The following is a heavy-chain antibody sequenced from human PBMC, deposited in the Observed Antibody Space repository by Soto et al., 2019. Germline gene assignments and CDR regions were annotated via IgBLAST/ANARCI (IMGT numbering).Heavy chain of an antibody. CDR3: ARLGGPTSQGRRYYYYMDV. CDR2: IYYSGST. J-gene: IGHJ6*03. Sequence: SETLSLTCTVSGGSISSSSYYWGWIRQPPGKGLEWIGSIYYSGSTYYNPSLKSRVTISVDTSKNQFSLKLSSVTAADTAVYYCARLGGPTSQGRRYYYYMDVWGKGTTVTVSS. CDR1: GGSISSSSYY. V-gene: IGHV4-39*01. D-gene: IGHD3-16*01.